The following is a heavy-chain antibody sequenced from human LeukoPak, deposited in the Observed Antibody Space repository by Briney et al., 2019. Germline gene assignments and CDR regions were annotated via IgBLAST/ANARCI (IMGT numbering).Heavy chain of an antibody. Sequence: PGGSPRLSCAASGFTFSSYGMHWVRQAPGKGLEWVAVISYDGSNKYYADSVKGRFTISRDNSKNTLYLQMNSLRAEDTAVYYCAKEVSPSSRYSSGWAFDYWGQGTLVTVSS. D-gene: IGHD6-19*01. J-gene: IGHJ4*02. CDR2: ISYDGSNK. CDR1: GFTFSSYG. V-gene: IGHV3-30*18. CDR3: AKEVSPSSRYSSGWAFDY.